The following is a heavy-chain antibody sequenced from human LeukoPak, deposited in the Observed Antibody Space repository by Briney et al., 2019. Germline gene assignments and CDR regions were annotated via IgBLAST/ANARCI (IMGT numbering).Heavy chain of an antibody. J-gene: IGHJ4*02. V-gene: IGHV3-11*06. CDR3: ARDRVDTAMGTNFDY. CDR2: ISSSSSYT. Sequence: PGGSLRLSCAASGFIFSDYYMSWIRQAPGKGLEWVSYISSSSSYTNYADSVKGRFTISGDNAKNSVYLQITSLRAADTAVYFCARDRVDTAMGTNFDYWGQGTMVTVSS. D-gene: IGHD5-18*01. CDR1: GFIFSDYY.